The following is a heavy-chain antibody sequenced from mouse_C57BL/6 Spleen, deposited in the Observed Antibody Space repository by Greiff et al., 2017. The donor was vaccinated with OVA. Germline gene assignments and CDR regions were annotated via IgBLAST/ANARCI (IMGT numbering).Heavy chain of an antibody. V-gene: IGHV2-2*01. Sequence: QVQLKQSGPGLVQPSQSLSITCTVSGFSLTSYGVYWVRQSPGKGLEWLGVIWSGGSTDYNAAFISRLSISKDNSKSQVFFKMNSLQADDTAIYYCATFYYGNLYAMDYWGQGTSVTVSS. CDR3: ATFYYGNLYAMDY. CDR1: GFSLTSYG. D-gene: IGHD2-1*01. J-gene: IGHJ4*01. CDR2: IWSGGST.